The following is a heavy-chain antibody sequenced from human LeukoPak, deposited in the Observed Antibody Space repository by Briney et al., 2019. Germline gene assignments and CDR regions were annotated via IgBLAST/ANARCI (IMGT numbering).Heavy chain of an antibody. CDR3: AKAGPRKDYEVDY. CDR1: GFTFSSYA. CDR2: ISNSGGST. Sequence: TGGSLRLSCAASGFTFSSYAMSWVRQAPGKGLEWVSTISNSGGSTYYADSVKGRFTISRDNSKNTLYLQMNSLRAEDTAIYYCAKAGPRKDYEVDYWGQGTLVTVSS. J-gene: IGHJ4*02. V-gene: IGHV3-23*01. D-gene: IGHD4-17*01.